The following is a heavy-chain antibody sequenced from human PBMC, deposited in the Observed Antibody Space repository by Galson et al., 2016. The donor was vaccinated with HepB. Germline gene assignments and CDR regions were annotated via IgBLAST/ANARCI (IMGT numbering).Heavy chain of an antibody. CDR3: AKDVAKGTSYYFYGMDV. CDR1: GLEFDNYA. Sequence: SLRLSCAASGLEFDNYALHCVRQGPGKGREWVAGLRWNSGATGYADSVKGRFTISRDNAKKSLYLQMNSLRAEDTALYYCAKDVAKGTSYYFYGMDVWGQGTTVSVSS. J-gene: IGHJ6*02. CDR2: LRWNSGAT. D-gene: IGHD1-1*01. V-gene: IGHV3-9*01.